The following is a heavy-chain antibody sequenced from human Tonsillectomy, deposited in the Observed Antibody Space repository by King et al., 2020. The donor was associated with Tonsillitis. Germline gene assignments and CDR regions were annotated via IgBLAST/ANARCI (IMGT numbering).Heavy chain of an antibody. CDR1: GFTFTSYW. Sequence: VQLVESGGGLVQPGGSLRLSCAASGFTFTSYWMHWVRQAPGKGLVRVSRINSDGSSTNYADSVKGRFTISRDNAKNTLYLQMNSLRAEDTAVYYCAKGGYYDSSGYYVYAFDIWGQGTMVTVSS. CDR3: AKGGYYDSSGYYVYAFDI. J-gene: IGHJ3*02. V-gene: IGHV3-74*02. D-gene: IGHD3-22*01. CDR2: INSDGSST.